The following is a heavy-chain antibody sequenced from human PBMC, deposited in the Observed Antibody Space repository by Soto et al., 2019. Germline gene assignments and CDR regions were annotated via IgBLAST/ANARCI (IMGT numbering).Heavy chain of an antibody. CDR3: ARDQVVGATYGMDV. J-gene: IGHJ6*02. D-gene: IGHD1-26*01. CDR1: GYTFTSYG. CDR2: ISAYNGNT. Sequence: RASVKVSCKASGYTFTSYGISWVRQAPGQGLEWMGWISAYNGNTNYAQKPQGRVTMTTDTSTSTAYMELRSLRSDDTAVYYCARDQVVGATYGMDVWGQGTTVTVSS. V-gene: IGHV1-18*01.